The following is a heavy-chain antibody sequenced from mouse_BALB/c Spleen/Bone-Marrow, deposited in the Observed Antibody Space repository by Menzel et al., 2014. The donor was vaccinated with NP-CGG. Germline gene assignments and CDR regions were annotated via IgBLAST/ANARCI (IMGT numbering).Heavy chain of an antibody. CDR2: INPNNGAT. CDR1: GYTFTEYT. CDR3: ARRQFGPAWFAY. V-gene: IGHV1-22*01. D-gene: IGHD6-1*01. Sequence: EVKLVESGPELVKPGASVKISCKPSGYTFTEYTMHWVKQSHGKSLEWIGGINPNNGATSYNQKFKGKATLTVDKSSSTAYMELRSLTSEGSAVYFCARRQFGPAWFAYWGQGTLVTVSA. J-gene: IGHJ3*01.